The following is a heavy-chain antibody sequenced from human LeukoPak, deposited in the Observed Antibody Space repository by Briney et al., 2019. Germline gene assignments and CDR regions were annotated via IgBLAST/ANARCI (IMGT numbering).Heavy chain of an antibody. D-gene: IGHD3-22*01. V-gene: IGHV1-8*01. J-gene: IGHJ4*02. CDR3: ARVGYYHETNAYLSIDY. CDR2: MNPNSGNT. CDR1: GYTFTSYD. Sequence: VASVKVSCKASGYTFTSYDINWVRQATGQGLEWMGWMNPNSGNTGYAQKFQGRVTMTRNTSISTAYMELSSLRSEDTAVYYCARVGYYHETNAYLSIDYWGQGTLVTVSS.